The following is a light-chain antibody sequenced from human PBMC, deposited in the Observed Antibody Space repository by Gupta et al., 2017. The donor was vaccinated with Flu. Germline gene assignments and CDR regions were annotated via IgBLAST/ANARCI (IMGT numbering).Light chain of an antibody. Sequence: PSSLSASVGDRVTITCRASQSVTNFLHWYQQKPAKAPRLLIYGASTLQGGVPSRFSGSGSGTDFTLTINRLQPEDFATYYCQQCDSTPQTFGRGTTVEIK. CDR3: QQCDSTPQT. J-gene: IGKJ4*02. CDR1: QSVTNF. V-gene: IGKV1-39*01. CDR2: GAS.